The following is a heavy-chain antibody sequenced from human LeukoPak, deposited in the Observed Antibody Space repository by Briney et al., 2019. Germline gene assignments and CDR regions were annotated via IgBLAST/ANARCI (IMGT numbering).Heavy chain of an antibody. CDR1: GFTFSSNG. CDR2: ISYDGSNK. CDR3: AYIAVAGLDY. V-gene: IGHV3-30*19. J-gene: IGHJ4*02. D-gene: IGHD6-19*01. Sequence: PGGSLRLSCAASGFTFSSNGMHWVRQAPGKGLEWVAVISYDGSNKYYADSVKGRFTISRDNSKNTLYLQMNSLRAEDTAVYYCAYIAVAGLDYWGQGTLVTVSS.